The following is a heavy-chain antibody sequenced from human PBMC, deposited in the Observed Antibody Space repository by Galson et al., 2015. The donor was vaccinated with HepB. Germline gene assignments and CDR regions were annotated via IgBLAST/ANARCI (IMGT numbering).Heavy chain of an antibody. CDR3: ARGAVVVAVGATENNWFDP. J-gene: IGHJ5*02. CDR1: GYTFSSYS. D-gene: IGHD2-15*01. Sequence: SVKVSCKASGYTFSSYSITWVRQAPGHGLEWVGWISPHNRYTNYAQNFQGRVTMTTDTSTNTAYMELRSLRSDDTAIYYCARGAVVVAVGATENNWFDPWGRGTLVTVSS. CDR2: ISPHNRYT. V-gene: IGHV1-18*01.